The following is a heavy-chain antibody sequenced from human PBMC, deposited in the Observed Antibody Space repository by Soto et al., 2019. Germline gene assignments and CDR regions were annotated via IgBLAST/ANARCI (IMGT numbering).Heavy chain of an antibody. CDR1: GYSFTSYW. CDR3: ARHGDPYYDFWSGYLNRENLFDP. D-gene: IGHD3-3*01. CDR2: IYPGDSDT. J-gene: IGHJ5*02. Sequence: GQSLKISCKGSGYSFTSYWIGWVRQMPGKDLEWMGLIYPGDSDTRYSPSFQGQVTISADKSISTAYLQWSSLKASDTAMYYCARHGDPYYDFWSGYLNRENLFDPWGQGTLVPVSS. V-gene: IGHV5-51*01.